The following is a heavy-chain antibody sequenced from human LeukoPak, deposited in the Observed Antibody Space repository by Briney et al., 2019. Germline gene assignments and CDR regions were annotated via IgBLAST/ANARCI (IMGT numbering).Heavy chain of an antibody. CDR1: GFTFSDYY. D-gene: IGHD4-23*01. CDR2: ISSSSSYT. Sequence: GGSLRLSCAASGFTFSDYYMSWIRQAPGKGLEWVSYISSSSSYTYYADSVKGRFTISRDNAKNSLYLQMNSLRAEDTAVYYCARETTVVTRGWFDPWGQGTLVTVSS. V-gene: IGHV3-11*05. CDR3: ARETTVVTRGWFDP. J-gene: IGHJ5*02.